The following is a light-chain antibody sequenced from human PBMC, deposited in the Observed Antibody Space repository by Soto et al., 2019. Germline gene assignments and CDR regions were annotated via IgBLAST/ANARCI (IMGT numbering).Light chain of an antibody. J-gene: IGKJ5*01. CDR1: QSVSSNY. CDR2: GAS. V-gene: IGKV3-20*01. Sequence: IVLTHSPGALSLSPGXXXXXXXXAGQSVSSNYLAWYQQKPGQAPRLLIYGASSRATGIPDKFSGSGSGTDFTLTIDGLEPEDFAVYYCQQYGYSPITFGQGTRLEIK. CDR3: QQYGYSPIT.